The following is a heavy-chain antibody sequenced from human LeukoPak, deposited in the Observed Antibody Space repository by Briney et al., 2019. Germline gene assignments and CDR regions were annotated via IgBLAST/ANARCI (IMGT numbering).Heavy chain of an antibody. J-gene: IGHJ6*03. Sequence: ASVKVSCKASGYTFTGYYMHWVRQAPGQGLEWMGWINPNSGGTNYAQKFQGRVTMTRDTSISTAYMELRSLRSDDTAVYYCARDRGYGDYENYYYYYMDVWGKGTTVTVSS. V-gene: IGHV1-2*02. CDR1: GYTFTGYY. CDR2: INPNSGGT. CDR3: ARDRGYGDYENYYYYYMDV. D-gene: IGHD4-17*01.